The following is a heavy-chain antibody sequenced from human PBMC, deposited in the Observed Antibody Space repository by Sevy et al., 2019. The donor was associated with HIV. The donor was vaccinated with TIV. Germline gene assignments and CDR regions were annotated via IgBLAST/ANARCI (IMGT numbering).Heavy chain of an antibody. CDR3: AREGVDFWSGSVDFYYGMDV. CDR2: IKHDGSST. CDR1: GFDFSRYV. Sequence: GGSLRLSCAASGFDFSRYVMHWVRQVPGKGLVWVSQIKHDGSSTTYADSVKGRFTVSGDNAKNTLYLQMSGLRAEDTSVYYCAREGVDFWSGSVDFYYGMDVWGQGATVTVSS. J-gene: IGHJ6*02. V-gene: IGHV3-74*01. D-gene: IGHD3-3*01.